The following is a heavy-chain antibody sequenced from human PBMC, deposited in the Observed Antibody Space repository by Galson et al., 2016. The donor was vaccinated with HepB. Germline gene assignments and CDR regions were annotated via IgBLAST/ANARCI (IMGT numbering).Heavy chain of an antibody. J-gene: IGHJ6*02. D-gene: IGHD3-10*01. CDR3: ARDPGSGGIGVDV. CDR2: IYYSGST. V-gene: IGHV4-31*03. Sequence: TLSLTCTVSGVSISSGGYYWSWIRQHPGKGLEWIGYIYYSGSTFYNPSLKSRVTISVDTSKNQFSLRLNSVTDADTAVYYCARDPGSGGIGVDVWGQGTTVTVS. CDR1: GVSISSGGYY.